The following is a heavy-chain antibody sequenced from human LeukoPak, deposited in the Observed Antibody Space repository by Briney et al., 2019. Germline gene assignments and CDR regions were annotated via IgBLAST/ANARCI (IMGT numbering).Heavy chain of an antibody. CDR3: AKDPRPNSSGWYGGPFDY. Sequence: GGSLRLSCAASGFTFSDYYMSWIRQAPGKGLEWVSAISGSGGSTYYADSVKGRFTISRDNSKNTLYLQMNSLRAEDTAVYYCAKDPRPNSSGWYGGPFDYWGQGTLVTVSS. V-gene: IGHV3-23*01. CDR2: ISGSGGST. D-gene: IGHD6-19*01. J-gene: IGHJ4*02. CDR1: GFTFSDYY.